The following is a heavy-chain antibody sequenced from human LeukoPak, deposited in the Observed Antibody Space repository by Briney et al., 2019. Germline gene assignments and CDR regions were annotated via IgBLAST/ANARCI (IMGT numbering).Heavy chain of an antibody. V-gene: IGHV4-34*01. CDR3: ARAPIFGVVHYFDY. CDR1: GGSFSGYY. J-gene: IGHJ4*02. Sequence: PSETLSLTCAVYGGSFSGYYWSWIRQPPGRGLEWIGEINHSGSTNYNPSLKSRVTISVDTSKNQFSLKLSSVTAADTAVYYCARAPIFGVVHYFDYWGQGTLVTVSS. CDR2: INHSGST. D-gene: IGHD3-3*01.